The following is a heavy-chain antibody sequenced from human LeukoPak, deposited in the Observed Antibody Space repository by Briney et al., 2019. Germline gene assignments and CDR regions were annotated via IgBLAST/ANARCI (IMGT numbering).Heavy chain of an antibody. J-gene: IGHJ4*02. CDR3: AKGGSGYSSSWYDY. D-gene: IGHD6-13*01. Sequence: PGGSLRLSCAASGFTFSSYAMSWVRQAPGKGLEWVSAISGSGGSTYYADSVKGRFTISRDNSKNTLYLQMNSLRAEDTAVYYCAKGGSGYSSSWYDYWGQGTLVTVSS. V-gene: IGHV3-23*01. CDR2: ISGSGGST. CDR1: GFTFSSYA.